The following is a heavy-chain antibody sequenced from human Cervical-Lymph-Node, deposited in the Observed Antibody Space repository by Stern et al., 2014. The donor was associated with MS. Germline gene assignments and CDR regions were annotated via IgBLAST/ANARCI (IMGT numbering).Heavy chain of an antibody. Sequence: VKLVESGAEVKEPGASVKVSCTASGYTFTDYNIQWVRQAPGPGLEWMGMISPDGGRTAYAPKFRDRVTMTRDKSTATVYMELNSLRSEDTAVYFCARVAPTVGAAYWGQGTLVTVSS. CDR2: ISPDGGRT. J-gene: IGHJ4*02. CDR1: GYTFTDYN. D-gene: IGHD1-26*01. CDR3: ARVAPTVGAAY. V-gene: IGHV1-46*01.